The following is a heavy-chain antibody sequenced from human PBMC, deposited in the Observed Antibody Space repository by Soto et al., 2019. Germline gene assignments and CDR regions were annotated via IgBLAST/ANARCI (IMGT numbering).Heavy chain of an antibody. CDR2: IYHSGST. J-gene: IGHJ6*02. Sequence: PSETLSLTCAVYGGSFSDYSWSWVRQPPGKGLEWIGEIYHSGSTNYNPSLKSRVTISVDKSKNQFSLKLSSVTAADTAVYYCASVRGGYYYAMDVWGQGTTVTVSS. CDR3: ASVRGGYYYAMDV. CDR1: GGSFSDYS. D-gene: IGHD3-10*02. V-gene: IGHV4-34*01.